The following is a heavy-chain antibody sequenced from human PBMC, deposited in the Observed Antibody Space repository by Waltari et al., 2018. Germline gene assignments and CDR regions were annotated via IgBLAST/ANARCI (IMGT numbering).Heavy chain of an antibody. Sequence: QVQLQQWGAGLLKPSETLSLTCAVYGGSFSGYYWSWIRQPPGKGLEWIGEINHSGRTNYNPSLRSRVTISVDTSKNQFSLKLSSVTAADTAVYYCARASASRWYYYGSGSYYGRGAFDIWGQGTMVTVSS. CDR2: INHSGRT. D-gene: IGHD3-10*01. CDR1: GGSFSGYY. J-gene: IGHJ3*02. CDR3: ARASASRWYYYGSGSYYGRGAFDI. V-gene: IGHV4-34*01.